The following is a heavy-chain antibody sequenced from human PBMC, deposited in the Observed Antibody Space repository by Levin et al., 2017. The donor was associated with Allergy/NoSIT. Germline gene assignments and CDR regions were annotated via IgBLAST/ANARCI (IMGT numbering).Heavy chain of an antibody. CDR2: IYYSGST. Sequence: PSETLSLTCTVSGGSINSYYWSWIRQPPGKGLEWIGYIYYSGSTNYNPSLKSRVTISVDTSKNQFSLKLSSVTAADTAVYYCARQDVWLGGGYYFDYWGQGTLVTVSS. V-gene: IGHV4-59*08. D-gene: IGHD6-19*01. CDR3: ARQDVWLGGGYYFDY. CDR1: GGSINSYY. J-gene: IGHJ4*02.